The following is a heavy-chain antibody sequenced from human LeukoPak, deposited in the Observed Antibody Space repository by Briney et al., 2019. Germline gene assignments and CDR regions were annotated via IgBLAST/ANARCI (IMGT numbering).Heavy chain of an antibody. CDR2: ISGSGGST. D-gene: IGHD2-2*01. J-gene: IGHJ4*02. Sequence: SGGSLRLSCAASGFTFSSYAMSWVRQAPGKGLEWASAISGSGGSTYYADSVKGRFTISRDNSKNTLYLQMNSLRAEDTAVYYCAKGRDIVVVPAALDYWGQGTLVTVSS. V-gene: IGHV3-23*01. CDR1: GFTFSSYA. CDR3: AKGRDIVVVPAALDY.